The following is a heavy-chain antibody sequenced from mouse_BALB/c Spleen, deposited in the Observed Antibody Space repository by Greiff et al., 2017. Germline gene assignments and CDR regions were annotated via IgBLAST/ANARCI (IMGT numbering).Heavy chain of an antibody. CDR1: GFTFSSYG. J-gene: IGHJ2*01. V-gene: IGHV5-6-3*01. Sequence: EVKLMESGGGLVQPGGSLKLSCAASGFTFSSYGMSWVRQTPDKRLELVATINSNGGSTYYPDSVKGRFTISRDNAKNTLYLQMSSLKSEDTAMYYCARDQGDGGDFDYWGQGTTLTVSS. D-gene: IGHD3-3*01. CDR3: ARDQGDGGDFDY. CDR2: INSNGGST.